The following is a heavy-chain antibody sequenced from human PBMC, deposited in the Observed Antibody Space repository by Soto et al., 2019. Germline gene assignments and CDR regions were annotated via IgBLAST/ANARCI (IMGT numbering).Heavy chain of an antibody. J-gene: IGHJ6*02. V-gene: IGHV3-33*01. Sequence: GGSLRLSCAASGFTFSSYGMHWVRQAPGKGLEWVAVIWYDGSNKYYADSVKGRFTISRDNSKNTLYLQMNSLRAEDTAVYYCARDLTSYCSGGSCFEYYYGMDVWGQGTTVTVSS. D-gene: IGHD2-15*01. CDR2: IWYDGSNK. CDR3: ARDLTSYCSGGSCFEYYYGMDV. CDR1: GFTFSSYG.